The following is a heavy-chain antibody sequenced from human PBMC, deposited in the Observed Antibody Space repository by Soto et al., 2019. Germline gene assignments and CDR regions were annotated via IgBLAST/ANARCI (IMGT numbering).Heavy chain of an antibody. J-gene: IGHJ4*02. CDR2: IYYSAST. V-gene: IGHV4-59*12. CDR1: GDSISSCY. Sequence: SETLSLTCTVSGDSISSCYWCWIRQTPGNGLEWIVYIYYSASTHYNAALTSRVTISLDTSKNQCSLKLSSVTAAVTAVYYYSRIAAAGTNFDYWGQGTLVTVS. CDR3: SRIAAAGTNFDY. D-gene: IGHD6-13*01.